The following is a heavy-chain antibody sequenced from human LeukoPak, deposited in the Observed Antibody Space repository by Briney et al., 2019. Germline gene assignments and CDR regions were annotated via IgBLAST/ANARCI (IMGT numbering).Heavy chain of an antibody. CDR1: GYIFTTYY. J-gene: IGHJ5*02. D-gene: IGHD6-13*01. CDR3: ARGRRIAAAGTSWFDP. CDR2: INPSGGST. Sequence: ASVKVSFTASGYIFTTYYMHWVRQAPGQGLEWMGVINPSGGSTTYAQNFQGRVTMTRDTSTSAVYMEVSSLRSEDTAVDYCARGRRIAAAGTSWFDPWGQGTLVTVPS. V-gene: IGHV1-46*01.